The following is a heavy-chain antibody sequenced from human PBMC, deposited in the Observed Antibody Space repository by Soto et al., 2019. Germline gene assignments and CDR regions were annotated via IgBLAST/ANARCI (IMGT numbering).Heavy chain of an antibody. D-gene: IGHD6-13*01. J-gene: IGHJ4*02. CDR1: GYTFTGYY. CDR2: INPNSGGT. V-gene: IGHV1-2*02. CDR3: ARIVNLDIAAAVDY. Sequence: GASVKVSCKASGYTFTGYYMHWVRQAPGQGLEWMGWINPNSGGTNYAQKFQGRVTMTRDTSISTAYMELSRLRSDDTAVYYCARIVNLDIAAAVDYWGQGTLVTVSS.